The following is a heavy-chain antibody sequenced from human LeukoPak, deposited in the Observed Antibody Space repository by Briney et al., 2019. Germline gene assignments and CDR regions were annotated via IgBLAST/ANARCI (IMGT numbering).Heavy chain of an antibody. CDR1: GGSISSGNYY. CDR2: IYASGST. CDR3: ARGHSSVVTAIPYYFDY. V-gene: IGHV4-61*02. J-gene: IGHJ4*02. Sequence: SETLSLTCTVSGGSISSGNYYWSWIRQPAGKGLEWIGRIYASGSTNYNPSLKSRVTISVDTSKNQVSLKLNSVAAADTAVYFCARGHSSVVTAIPYYFDYWGRGTLVAVSS. D-gene: IGHD2-21*02.